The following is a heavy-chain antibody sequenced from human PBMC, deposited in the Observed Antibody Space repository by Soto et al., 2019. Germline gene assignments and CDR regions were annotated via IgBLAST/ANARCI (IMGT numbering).Heavy chain of an antibody. J-gene: IGHJ6*02. Sequence: QVQLVQSGAEVKQPGSSVKVSCKASGGTFSSYAISWVRQAPGQGLEWMGGIIPIFGTANYAQKFQGRVTITADESTSTAYMELSSLRSEDTAVYYCAREELKLAARLVYYYYYGMDVWGQGTTVTVSS. CDR1: GGTFSSYA. V-gene: IGHV1-69*01. D-gene: IGHD6-6*01. CDR2: IIPIFGTA. CDR3: AREELKLAARLVYYYYYGMDV.